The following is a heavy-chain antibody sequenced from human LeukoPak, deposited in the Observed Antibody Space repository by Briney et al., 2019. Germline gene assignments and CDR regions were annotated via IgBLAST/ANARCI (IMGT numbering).Heavy chain of an antibody. CDR1: GFTFSSYG. D-gene: IGHD3-10*01. CDR2: ISGSGGTVGST. CDR3: ARGLDNYGSGSSD. Sequence: GGSLRLSCAASGFTFSSYGMSWVRQAPGKGLEWVSSISGSGGTVGSTNYADSVKGRFTISRDNAKNSLYLQMNSLRAEDTAVYYCARGLDNYGSGSSDWGQGTLVTVSS. J-gene: IGHJ4*02. V-gene: IGHV3-23*01.